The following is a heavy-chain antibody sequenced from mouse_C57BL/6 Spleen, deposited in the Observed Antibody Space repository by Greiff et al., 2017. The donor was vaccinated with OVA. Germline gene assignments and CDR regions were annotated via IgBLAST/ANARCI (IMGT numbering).Heavy chain of an antibody. CDR2: IYPGDGDT. V-gene: IGHV1-82*01. Sequence: VQLQQSGPELVKPGASVKISCKASGYAFSSSWMNWVKQRPGKGLEWIGRIYPGDGDTNYNGKFKGKATLTADKSSSTAYMQLSSLTSEDSAVYFCARFGGSSLYYAMDYWGQGTSVTVSS. CDR1: GYAFSSSW. CDR3: ARFGGSSLYYAMDY. D-gene: IGHD1-1*01. J-gene: IGHJ4*01.